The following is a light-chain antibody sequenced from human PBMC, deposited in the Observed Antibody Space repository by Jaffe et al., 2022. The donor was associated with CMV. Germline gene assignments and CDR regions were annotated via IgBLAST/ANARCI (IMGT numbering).Light chain of an antibody. CDR3: SSYTSSGTLLI. CDR1: SSDVGGYNF. Sequence: QSALTQPASVSGSPGQSITISCTGTSSDVGGYNFVSWYQQHPGKAPKLMIFDVNNWPSGVSNRFSGSKSGNTASLTISGLQAEDEADYYCSSYTSSGTLLIFGGGTKLTVL. CDR2: DVN. V-gene: IGLV2-14*03. J-gene: IGLJ2*01.